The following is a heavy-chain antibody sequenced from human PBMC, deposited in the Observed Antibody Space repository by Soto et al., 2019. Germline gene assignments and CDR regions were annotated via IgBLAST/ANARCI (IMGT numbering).Heavy chain of an antibody. Sequence: QVQLQESGPGLVQPSQTLSLACTVSGDSISSGGYYWSWIRQHPGKGLEWIGYIDYSGSTFYNPSLKSRVTISVGTSKNQFSLKLSSVTAAGTAVYYCARGLSVSLFDFWGQGTLVTVSS. D-gene: IGHD4-17*01. CDR1: GDSISSGGYY. V-gene: IGHV4-31*03. CDR3: ARGLSVSLFDF. J-gene: IGHJ4*02. CDR2: IDYSGST.